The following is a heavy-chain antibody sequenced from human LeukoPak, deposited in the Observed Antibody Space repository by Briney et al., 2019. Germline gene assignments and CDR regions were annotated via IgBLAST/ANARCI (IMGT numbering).Heavy chain of an antibody. D-gene: IGHD2-15*01. Sequence: GRSLRLSCAASGFPFSTYAMYCVRQAPGKGLEWVAVISYDGSNKNYADSVKGRFIISRDDSKNTLYLQMSSLRPEDTAVYYCARDRGGYCSGGSCYGDAFDIWGQGTMVTVSS. J-gene: IGHJ3*02. CDR1: GFPFSTYA. CDR2: ISYDGSNK. CDR3: ARDRGGYCSGGSCYGDAFDI. V-gene: IGHV3-30-3*01.